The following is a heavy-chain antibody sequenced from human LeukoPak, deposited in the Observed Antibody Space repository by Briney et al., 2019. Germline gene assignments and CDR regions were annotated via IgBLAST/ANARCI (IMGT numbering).Heavy chain of an antibody. Sequence: SETLSLTCAVYGGSFSGYYWSWIRQPPGKGLEWIGEINHSGSTNYNPSLKSRVTISVDTSKNQFSLKLSSATAADTAVYYCARVPRGDTAMADYWGQGTLVTVSS. CDR2: INHSGST. CDR3: ARVPRGDTAMADY. CDR1: GGSFSGYY. J-gene: IGHJ4*02. D-gene: IGHD5-18*01. V-gene: IGHV4-34*01.